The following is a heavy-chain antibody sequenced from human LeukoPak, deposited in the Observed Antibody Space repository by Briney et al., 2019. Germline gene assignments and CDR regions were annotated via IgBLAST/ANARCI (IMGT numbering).Heavy chain of an antibody. CDR1: GGTFSSYA. D-gene: IGHD5-18*01. Sequence: SVKVSCKASGGTFSSYAISWVRQAPGQGLEWMGGIIPIFGTANYAQKFQGRVTITADESTSTAYMELSSLRSEDTAVYYCARVQGYSYGFYYYYYGMDVWGQGTTVTVSS. CDR3: ARVQGYSYGFYYYYYGMDV. J-gene: IGHJ6*02. V-gene: IGHV1-69*13. CDR2: IIPIFGTA.